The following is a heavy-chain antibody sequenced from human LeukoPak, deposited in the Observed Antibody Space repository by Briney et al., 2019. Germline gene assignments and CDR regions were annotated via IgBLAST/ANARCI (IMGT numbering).Heavy chain of an antibody. CDR2: ISSSGGST. CDR3: AKDLYTYGTTPLDY. J-gene: IGHJ4*02. CDR1: GFSFSSYA. D-gene: IGHD4-17*01. Sequence: PGGSLRLSCAASGFSFSSYAISWVRQAAGKGLEWVSGISSSGGSTYYADSVKGRFTISRDYFKNTLFLQMNSLRAEDTAVYYCAKDLYTYGTTPLDYWRQGTLVTVSS. V-gene: IGHV3-23*01.